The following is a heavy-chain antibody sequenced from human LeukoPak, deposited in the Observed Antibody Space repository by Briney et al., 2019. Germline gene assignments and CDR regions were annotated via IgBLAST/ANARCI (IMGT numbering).Heavy chain of an antibody. Sequence: PSETLSLTCAVYGGSFSGYYWSWIRQPPGKGLEWIGEINHSGSTNYNPSIKSRVTISVDTSKNQFSLKLSSVTAADTAVYYCARLGIAARPGFIAAANWGQGTLVTVSS. V-gene: IGHV4-34*01. CDR1: GGSFSGYY. J-gene: IGHJ4*02. CDR3: ARLGIAARPGFIAAAN. CDR2: INHSGST. D-gene: IGHD6-6*01.